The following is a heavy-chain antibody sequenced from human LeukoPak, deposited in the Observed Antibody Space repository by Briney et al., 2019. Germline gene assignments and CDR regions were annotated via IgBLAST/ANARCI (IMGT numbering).Heavy chain of an antibody. V-gene: IGHV3-7*01. J-gene: IGHJ3*02. CDR1: RFTFSNYW. CDR2: IKQDGSEK. Sequence: GSLRLSCAASRFTFSNYWMSWVRQAPGKGLEWVANIKQDGSEKYYVDSVKGRFTISRDNAKNSLYLQMNSLRAEDTAVYYCARDGIVGHTTFGIWGQGTMVTVSS. CDR3: ARDGIVGHTTFGI. D-gene: IGHD1-26*01.